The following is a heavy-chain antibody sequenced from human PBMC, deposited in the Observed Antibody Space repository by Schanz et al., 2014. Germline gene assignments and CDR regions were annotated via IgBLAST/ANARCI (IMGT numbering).Heavy chain of an antibody. CDR2: IKQDGSEK. CDR1: GFTFSSYA. V-gene: IGHV3-7*01. J-gene: IGHJ4*02. D-gene: IGHD2-15*01. CDR3: ARDRGYCSGGSCLTFDY. Sequence: EVQLLESGGGLVRPGGSLRLSCAASGFTFSSYAMSWVRQAPGKGLEWVANIKQDGSEKYYVDAVKGRFTISRDNAKNTLYLQMNTLRAEDTAVYYCARDRGYCSGGSCLTFDYWGQGTLVTVSS.